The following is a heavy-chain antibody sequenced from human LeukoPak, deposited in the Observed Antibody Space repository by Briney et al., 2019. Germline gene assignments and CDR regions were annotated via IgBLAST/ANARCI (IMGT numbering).Heavy chain of an antibody. J-gene: IGHJ4*02. Sequence: GGSLRLSCAASGFTFSSYWMSWVRQAPGKGLEWVANIKHDGSEKYYVDSVKGRFTISRDNAKNSLYLQMNSLRAEDTAVYYWARAPYGDYADYWGQGTLVTVSS. CDR2: IKHDGSEK. D-gene: IGHD4-17*01. CDR1: GFTFSSYW. CDR3: ARAPYGDYADY. V-gene: IGHV3-7*01.